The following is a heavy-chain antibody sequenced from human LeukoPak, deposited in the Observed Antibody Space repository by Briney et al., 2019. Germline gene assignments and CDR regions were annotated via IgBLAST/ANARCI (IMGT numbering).Heavy chain of an antibody. D-gene: IGHD3-9*01. V-gene: IGHV5-51*01. Sequence: GESLKISCKGSGYSFTNYWIGWVRQMPGKGLEWMGIIYPGDSVTRYSPSFQGQVTISADKSISTAYLQWSSLKASDIAVYYCARSSHYDILTGYYGFDYWGQGTLVTVSS. CDR1: GYSFTNYW. J-gene: IGHJ4*02. CDR2: IYPGDSVT. CDR3: ARSSHYDILTGYYGFDY.